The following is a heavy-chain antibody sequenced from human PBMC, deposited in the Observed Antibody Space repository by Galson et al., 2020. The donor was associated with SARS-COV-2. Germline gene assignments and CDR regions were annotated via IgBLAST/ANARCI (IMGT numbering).Heavy chain of an antibody. D-gene: IGHD3-22*01. CDR1: GYSVSTTNY. J-gene: IGHJ2*01. V-gene: IGHV4-38-2*02. CDR3: ARQGVNVIVLVTVPGWYFEL. CDR2: DYTSGTT. Sequence: SETLSLTCTVSGYSVSTTNYCGWVRPPPGRRLAWMGSDYTSGTTYYHPPLKSRTTISVDTSKNQFPLRLDSVTAADTALYYCARQGVNVIVLVTVPGWYFELGGRGTLVTVAS.